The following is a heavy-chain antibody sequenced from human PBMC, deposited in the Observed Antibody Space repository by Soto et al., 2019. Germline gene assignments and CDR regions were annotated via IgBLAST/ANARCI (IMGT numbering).Heavy chain of an antibody. D-gene: IGHD3-16*01. J-gene: IGHJ5*02. V-gene: IGHV4-59*12. CDR1: GCSISRDN. Sequence: SDTLSLTCTVSGCSISRDNWSWIRQPPGKGLEWIGYMYNTGSTVYNPSFKSRVTISVDKSKNQFSLNLSAVTAADTAVYHCAQMSTLSTGVGFDPWGQGILVTVSS. CDR3: AQMSTLSTGVGFDP. CDR2: MYNTGST.